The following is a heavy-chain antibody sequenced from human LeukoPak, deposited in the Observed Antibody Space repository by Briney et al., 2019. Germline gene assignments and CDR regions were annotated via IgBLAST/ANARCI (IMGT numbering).Heavy chain of an antibody. V-gene: IGHV4-34*01. CDR1: GGSFSGYY. CDR3: ARRPRFSSSSWDY. D-gene: IGHD6-13*01. J-gene: IGHJ4*02. Sequence: SETLSLTCAVYGGSFSGYYWSWIRQPPGKGLEWIGEINHSGSTNYNPSLKSRVTISVDTSKNQFSLKLSSVTAADTAVYYCARRPRFSSSSWDYWGQGTLVTVSS. CDR2: INHSGST.